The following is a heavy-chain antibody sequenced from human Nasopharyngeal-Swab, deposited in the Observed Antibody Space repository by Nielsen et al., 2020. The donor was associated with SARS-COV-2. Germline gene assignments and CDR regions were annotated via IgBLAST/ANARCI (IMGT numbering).Heavy chain of an antibody. CDR2: IYYSGST. V-gene: IGHV4-59*01. CDR1: GGSISSYY. D-gene: IGHD3-10*01. CDR3: ARVAPLSTMVRGVHYGMDV. J-gene: IGHJ6*02. Sequence: SETLSLTCTVSGGSISSYYWSWIRQPPGKGLEWIGYIYYSGSTNYNPSLKSRVTISVDTSKNQFSLKLSSVTAADTVVYYCARVAPLSTMVRGVHYGMDVWGQGTTVTVSS.